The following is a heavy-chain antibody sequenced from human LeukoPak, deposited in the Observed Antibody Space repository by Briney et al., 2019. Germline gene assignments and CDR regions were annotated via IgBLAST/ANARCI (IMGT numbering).Heavy chain of an antibody. D-gene: IGHD5-18*01. CDR1: GFTFSSYA. J-gene: IGHJ5*02. CDR2: ISGSGGGT. CDR3: AKDPLNRYSYGSNWFDP. Sequence: PGGSPRLSCAASGFTFSSYAMSWVRQAPGKGLEWVSAISGSGGGTYYADSVKGRFTISRDNSKNTLYLQMNSPRAEDTAVYYCAKDPLNRYSYGSNWFDPWGQGTLVTVSS. V-gene: IGHV3-23*01.